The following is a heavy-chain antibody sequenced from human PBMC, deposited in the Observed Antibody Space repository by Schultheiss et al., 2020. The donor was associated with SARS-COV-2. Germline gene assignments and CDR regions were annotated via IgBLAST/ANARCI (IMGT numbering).Heavy chain of an antibody. CDR2: IYYSGST. D-gene: IGHD3-10*01. J-gene: IGHJ3*02. CDR3: AGSYGSGSSDAFDI. CDR1: GYSISSGGYY. V-gene: IGHV4-31*11. Sequence: SETLSLTCAVSGYSISSGGYYWSWIRQHPGKGLEWIGYIYYSGSTNYNPSLKSRVTISVDTSKNQFSLKLSSVTAADTAVYYCAGSYGSGSSDAFDIWGQGTMVTVSS.